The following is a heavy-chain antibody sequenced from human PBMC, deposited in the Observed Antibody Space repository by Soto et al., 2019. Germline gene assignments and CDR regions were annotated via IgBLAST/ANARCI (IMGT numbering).Heavy chain of an antibody. V-gene: IGHV3-21*01. Sequence: GSLRLSCAASGFTFSNYAMHWVRQAPGEGQGLRRGLEWVSSISSSSSYIYYADSVKGRFTISRDNAKNSLYLQMNSLRAEDTAVYYCASDLTHDYGTYWGQGTLVTVS. CDR3: ASDLTHDYGTY. CDR1: GFTFSNYA. D-gene: IGHD4-17*01. CDR2: ISSSSSYI. J-gene: IGHJ4*02.